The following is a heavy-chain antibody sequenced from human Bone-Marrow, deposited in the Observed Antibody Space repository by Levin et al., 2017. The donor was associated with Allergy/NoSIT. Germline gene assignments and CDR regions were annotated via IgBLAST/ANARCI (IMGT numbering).Heavy chain of an antibody. J-gene: IGHJ6*02. V-gene: IGHV5-51*01. CDR3: ARHGGLCSGGRCDGGNCYYDLDV. CDR2: FHPADSES. D-gene: IGHD2-15*01. Sequence: GESLKISCKGSGYTFNNYWIAWVRQIPGKGLEWMGSFHPADSESKNNPSFQGQVTISADTSITTAYLQWGSLKASDSAIYYCARHGGLCSGGRCDGGNCYYDLDVWGQGTTVTVSS. CDR1: GYTFNNYW.